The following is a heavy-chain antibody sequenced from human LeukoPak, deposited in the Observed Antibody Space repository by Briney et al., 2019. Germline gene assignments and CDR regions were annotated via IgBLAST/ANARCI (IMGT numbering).Heavy chain of an antibody. CDR2: IYYSGST. J-gene: IGHJ4*02. V-gene: IGHV4-31*03. D-gene: IGHD3-9*01. CDR3: AKGRKDFDTNLGPFDS. Sequence: SQTLSLTCTVSGGSISSGGYYWSWIRQHPGKGLEWIGYIYYSGSTYYNPSLKSRVTISVDTSKNQFSLKLSSVTAADTAVYYCAKGRKDFDTNLGPFDSCGQGILVTVSS. CDR1: GGSISSGGYY.